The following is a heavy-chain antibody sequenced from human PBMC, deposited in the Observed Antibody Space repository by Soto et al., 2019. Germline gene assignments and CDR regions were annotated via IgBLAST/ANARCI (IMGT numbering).Heavy chain of an antibody. V-gene: IGHV3-74*01. CDR3: SRVGGSTWH. D-gene: IGHD1-26*01. J-gene: IGHJ4*02. CDR2: INSDGSST. CDR1: GFTFSSYW. Sequence: GSLRLSCAASGFTFSSYWMHWVRQAPGKGLVWVSRINSDGSSTNYADFVKGRFTISRDNAKDTLYLQMNSLRVEDTAVYYCSRVGGSTWHWGQGTLVTVSS.